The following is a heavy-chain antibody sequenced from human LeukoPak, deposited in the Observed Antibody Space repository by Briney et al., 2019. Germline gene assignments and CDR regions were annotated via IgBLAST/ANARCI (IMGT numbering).Heavy chain of an antibody. CDR1: GFTFSSYW. D-gene: IGHD2/OR15-2a*01. CDR2: IKQDGSEK. Sequence: GGSLRLSCAASGFTFSSYWMSWVRQAPGKGLEWVANIKQDGSEKYYVDSVKGRFTISRDNAKNSLYLQMNSLRAEDTAVYYCARVTSADPYYYYYMDVWGKGTTVTVSS. J-gene: IGHJ6*03. CDR3: ARVTSADPYYYYYMDV. V-gene: IGHV3-7*01.